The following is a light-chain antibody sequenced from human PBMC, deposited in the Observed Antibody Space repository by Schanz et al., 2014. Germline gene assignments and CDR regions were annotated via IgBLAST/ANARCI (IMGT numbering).Light chain of an antibody. CDR1: QNIFSN. V-gene: IGKV3-15*01. CDR2: GAS. CDR3: QHYYNWPRT. J-gene: IGKJ1*01. Sequence: EMVMTQSPATLSVSPGERATLSCRASQNIFSNLAWYQQKSGQAPRLLIFGASTRATGIPARFSGSGSGTEFTLTISSLQSEDFAVYYCQHYYNWPRTFGQGTKVEIK.